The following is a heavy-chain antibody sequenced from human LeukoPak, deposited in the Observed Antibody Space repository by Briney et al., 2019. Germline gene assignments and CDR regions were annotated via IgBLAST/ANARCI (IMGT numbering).Heavy chain of an antibody. V-gene: IGHV1-24*01. J-gene: IGHJ4*02. CDR1: GYTLTELS. CDR2: FDPEDGET. Sequence: ASVTVSCKVSGYTLTELSMHWVRQAPGKGLEWMGGFDPEDGETIYARKFQGRVTMTEDTSTDTAYMELSSLRSEDTAVYYCATDQAKWFGERNGPFDYWGQGTLVTVSS. CDR3: ATDQAKWFGERNGPFDY. D-gene: IGHD3-10*01.